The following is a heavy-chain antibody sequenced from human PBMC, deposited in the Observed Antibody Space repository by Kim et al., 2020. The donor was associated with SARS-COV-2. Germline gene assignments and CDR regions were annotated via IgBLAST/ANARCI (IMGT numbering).Heavy chain of an antibody. J-gene: IGHJ3*02. CDR2: ISSSSSTI. CDR3: ARDLLDIVVVPAAIGDAFDI. CDR1: GFTFSSYS. Sequence: GGSLRLSCAASGFTFSSYSMNWVRQAPGKGLEWVSYISSSSSTIYYADSVKGRFTISRDNAKNSLYLQMNSLRDEDTAVYYCARDLLDIVVVPAAIGDAFDIWGQGTMVTVSS. V-gene: IGHV3-48*02. D-gene: IGHD2-2*02.